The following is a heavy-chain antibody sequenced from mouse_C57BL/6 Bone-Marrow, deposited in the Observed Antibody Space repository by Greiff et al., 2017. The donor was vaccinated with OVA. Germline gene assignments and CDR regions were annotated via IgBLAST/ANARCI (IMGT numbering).Heavy chain of an antibody. CDR2: ISYDGSN. CDR3: ARREGNYPWYFDV. Sequence: EVQLVESGPGLVKPSQSLSLTCSVTGYSLTSGYYFNWIRQFPGNKLEWMGYISYDGSNNYNPSLKNRISITRDTPKNQFVLKLNSVTTEDTATYYCARREGNYPWYFDVWGTGTTVTVSS. D-gene: IGHD2-1*01. V-gene: IGHV3-6*01. J-gene: IGHJ1*03. CDR1: GYSLTSGYY.